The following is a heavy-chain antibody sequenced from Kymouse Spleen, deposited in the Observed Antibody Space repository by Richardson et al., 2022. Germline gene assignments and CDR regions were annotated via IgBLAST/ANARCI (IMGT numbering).Heavy chain of an antibody. J-gene: IGHJ4*02. CDR2: IYYSGST. D-gene: IGHD3-10*01. CDR1: GGSISSSSYY. V-gene: IGHV4-39*01. CDR3: ATYGSGSYYTDY. Sequence: QLQLQESGPGLVKPSETLSLTCTVSGGSISSSSYYWGWIRQPPGKGLEWIGSIYYSGSTYYNPSLKSRVTISVDTSKNQFSLKLSSVTAADTAVYYCATYGSGSYYTDYWGQGTLVTVSS.